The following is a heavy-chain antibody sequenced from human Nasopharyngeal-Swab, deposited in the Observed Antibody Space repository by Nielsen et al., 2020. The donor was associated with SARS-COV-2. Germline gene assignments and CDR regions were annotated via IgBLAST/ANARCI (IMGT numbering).Heavy chain of an antibody. Sequence: GALKISCAASGFRFSSFWMHWVRQVPGEGLVWVSRIDTGGTRTDYAESVKGRFTISRDNAKNTLYLQMNNLRPEDTAVYYCARDIGGFGGYWGQGTLVTVSS. V-gene: IGHV3-74*01. D-gene: IGHD4-23*01. J-gene: IGHJ4*01. CDR2: IDTGGTRT. CDR3: ARDIGGFGGY. CDR1: GFRFSSFW.